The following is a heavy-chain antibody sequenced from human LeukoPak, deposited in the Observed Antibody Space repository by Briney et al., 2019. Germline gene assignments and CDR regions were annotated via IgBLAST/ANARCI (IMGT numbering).Heavy chain of an antibody. CDR2: IIPIFGTA. V-gene: IGHV1-69*05. J-gene: IGHJ5*02. CDR1: GGTFSSYA. CDR3: ARAAIAARPRNWFDP. Sequence: GASVKVSCKASGGTFSSYAISWVRQAPGQGLEWMGGIIPIFGTANYAQKFQGRVTITTDESTSTAYMELSSLRSEDTAVYYCARAAIAARPRNWFDPWGQGTLVTVSS. D-gene: IGHD6-6*01.